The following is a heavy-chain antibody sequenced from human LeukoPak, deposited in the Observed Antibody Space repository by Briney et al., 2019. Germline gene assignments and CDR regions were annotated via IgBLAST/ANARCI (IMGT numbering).Heavy chain of an antibody. V-gene: IGHV3-48*02. J-gene: IGHJ3*02. D-gene: IGHD6-13*01. Sequence: GGSLRLSCAASGFTFSSYSMNWVRQAPGKGLEWVSYISSSGGTMYFADSVKGRFAISRDNAKNSLYLQMNNLRDEDTAVYYCARDRQQQLVGTSFDIWGQGTMVTVSS. CDR1: GFTFSSYS. CDR3: ARDRQQQLVGTSFDI. CDR2: ISSSGGTM.